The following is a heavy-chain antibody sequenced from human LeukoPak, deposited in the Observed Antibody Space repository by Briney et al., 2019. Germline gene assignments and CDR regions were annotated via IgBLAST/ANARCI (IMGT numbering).Heavy chain of an antibody. J-gene: IGHJ6*03. CDR1: GYTFTGYY. V-gene: IGHV1-2*02. D-gene: IGHD3-9*01. Sequence: ASVKVSCKASGYTFTGYYMHWVRQAPGQGLEGMGWINPNSGGTNYAQKFQGRVTMTRDTSISTAYMELSRLRSDDTAVYYCASPILTGYYRGYYYYYYMDVWGKGTTVTVSS. CDR3: ASPILTGYYRGYYYYYYMDV. CDR2: INPNSGGT.